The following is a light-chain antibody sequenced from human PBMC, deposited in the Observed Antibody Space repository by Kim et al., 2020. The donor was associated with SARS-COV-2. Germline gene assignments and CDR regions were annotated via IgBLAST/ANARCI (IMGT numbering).Light chain of an antibody. CDR3: SSYTSSSRV. Sequence: QSALTQPPSASGSPGQSVTISCTGTSSDVGAYNYVSWYQQHPGKAPKLVIYDVSKRPSGVPNHFSGSKSGNTASLTISGLQAEDEADYYCSSYTSSSRVFGGGTQLTVL. CDR1: SSDVGAYNY. CDR2: DVS. V-gene: IGLV2-14*03. J-gene: IGLJ3*02.